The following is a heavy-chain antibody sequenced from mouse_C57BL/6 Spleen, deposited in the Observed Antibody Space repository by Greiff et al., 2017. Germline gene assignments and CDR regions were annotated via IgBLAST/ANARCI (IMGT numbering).Heavy chain of an antibody. D-gene: IGHD1-1*01. CDR2: ISDGGSYT. V-gene: IGHV5-4*01. CDR1: GFTFSSYA. Sequence: EVKLVESGGGLVKPGGSLKLSCAASGFTFSSYAMSWVRQTPEKRLEWVATISDGGSYTYYPDNVKGRFTISRDNAKNNLYLQMSHLKSEDTAMXYCARDHYGSSPWYFDVWGTGTTVTVSS. CDR3: ARDHYGSSPWYFDV. J-gene: IGHJ1*03.